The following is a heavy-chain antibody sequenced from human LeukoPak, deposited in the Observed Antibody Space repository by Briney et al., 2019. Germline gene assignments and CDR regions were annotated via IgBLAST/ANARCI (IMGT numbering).Heavy chain of an antibody. V-gene: IGHV3-21*04. CDR1: GFTFRSFS. J-gene: IGHJ4*02. Sequence: PGGSLRLSCAASGFTFRSFSMNWVRQAPGKGLEWVSAIDSSTTRIYYANSVRGRFTISRDNSKNMLYLQMNSLRAEDTAVYYCAKWKYSNSGIDDYWGQGTLVTVSS. CDR3: AKWKYSNSGIDDY. D-gene: IGHD6-6*01. CDR2: IDSSTTRI.